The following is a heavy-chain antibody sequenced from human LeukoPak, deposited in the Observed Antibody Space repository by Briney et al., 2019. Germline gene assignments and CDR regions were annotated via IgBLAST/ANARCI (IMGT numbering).Heavy chain of an antibody. V-gene: IGHV3-23*01. J-gene: IGHJ5*02. Sequence: GGSLGLFCGASGFTFSSHAISWVRQAPGKGLEWVSAISGSGGSTYYADSVKGRFTISRDNSKNTLYLQMNSLRAEDTAVYYCAKCVMEGDWFDPWGQGTLVTVSS. D-gene: IGHD2-8*01. CDR3: AKCVMEGDWFDP. CDR2: ISGSGGST. CDR1: GFTFSSHA.